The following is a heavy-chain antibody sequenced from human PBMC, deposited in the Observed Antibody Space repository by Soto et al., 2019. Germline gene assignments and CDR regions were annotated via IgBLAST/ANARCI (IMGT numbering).Heavy chain of an antibody. CDR2: IRSKANSYAT. CDR3: TRPHVDIDKDY. CDR1: GFTFIGSA. J-gene: IGHJ4*02. Sequence: GGSLRLSCAASGFTFIGSAMHWVRQASGKGLEWVGRIRSKANSYATAYAASVKGRFTISRDDSKNTAYLQMNSLKTEDTAVYYCTRPHVDIDKDYWGQGTLVTVSS. D-gene: IGHD5-12*01. V-gene: IGHV3-73*01.